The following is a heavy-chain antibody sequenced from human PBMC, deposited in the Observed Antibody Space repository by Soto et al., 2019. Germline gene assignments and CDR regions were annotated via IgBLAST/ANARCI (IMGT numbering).Heavy chain of an antibody. CDR1: GYTFGSYG. CDR3: ARDRVVFPGWFDP. V-gene: IGHV1-18*01. J-gene: IGHJ5*02. D-gene: IGHD3-3*01. CDR2: IRAYNGNT. Sequence: QVQLVQSGAEVKKPGASVKVSCKASGYTFGSYGMTWVRQAPGQGLEWMGWIRAYNGNTDYAQKFQGRVTLTTDTSTDTAYMELRSLRSDDTAVYYCARDRVVFPGWFDPWGQGTLVTVSS.